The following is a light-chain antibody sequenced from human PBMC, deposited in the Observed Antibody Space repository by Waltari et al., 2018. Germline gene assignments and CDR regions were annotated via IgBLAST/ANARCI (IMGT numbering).Light chain of an antibody. J-gene: IGKJ4*01. CDR3: QQRSNWPPLT. CDR1: QSISTY. V-gene: IGKV3-11*01. Sequence: EIVLTQSPVTLSLSPGERVTPSCRASQSISTYLAWYQHKPGQAPRLLIYGASNRATGIPARFSGSGSGTDFTLTITSLEPEDFAFYYCQQRSNWPPLTFGEGTKVEIK. CDR2: GAS.